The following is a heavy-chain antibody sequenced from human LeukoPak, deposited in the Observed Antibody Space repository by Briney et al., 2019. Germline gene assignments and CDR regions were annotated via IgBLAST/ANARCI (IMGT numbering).Heavy chain of an antibody. CDR1: GGSISSYY. J-gene: IGHJ6*03. V-gene: IGHV4-59*01. CDR2: IYYSGST. Sequence: SETLSLTCTVSGGSISSYYWSWIRQPPGKGLEWIGYIYYSGSTNYNPSLKSRVTISVDTSNNQFSLKLSSVTAADTAVYYCARDRWAAAGYYYYYMDVWGKGTTVTVSS. D-gene: IGHD6-13*01. CDR3: ARDRWAAAGYYYYYMDV.